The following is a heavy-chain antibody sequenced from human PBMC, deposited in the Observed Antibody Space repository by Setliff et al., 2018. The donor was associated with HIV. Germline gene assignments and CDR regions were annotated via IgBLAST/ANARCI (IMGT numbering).Heavy chain of an antibody. CDR2: IDHRGST. Sequence: PSETLSLTCAVYGGSFSGYYWSWIRQPPGKGLEWIGEIDHRGSTNYNPSLKSRVTISVDTSKNQFSLNLNSVTPADTDVYYCARDGSSSWYVDYWGQGTLVTVSS. V-gene: IGHV4-34*01. D-gene: IGHD6-13*01. CDR1: GGSFSGYY. J-gene: IGHJ4*02. CDR3: ARDGSSSWYVDY.